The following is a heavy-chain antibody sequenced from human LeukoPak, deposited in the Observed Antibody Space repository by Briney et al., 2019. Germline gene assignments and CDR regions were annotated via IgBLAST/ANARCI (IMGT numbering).Heavy chain of an antibody. CDR3: ARSPSGWYGDY. CDR2: INPNSGGT. CDR1: GYTFTDYY. D-gene: IGHD6-19*01. Sequence: ASVKVSCKASGYTFTDYYMHWVRQAPGQGLEWIGRINPNSGGTSSARKFQGRVTVTRDTSTSTVYMELSRLTSDDTAVYYCARSPSGWYGDYWGQGTLVTVSS. V-gene: IGHV1-2*06. J-gene: IGHJ4*02.